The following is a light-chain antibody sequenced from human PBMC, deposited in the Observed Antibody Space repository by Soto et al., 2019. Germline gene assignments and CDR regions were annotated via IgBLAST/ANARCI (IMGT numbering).Light chain of an antibody. V-gene: IGKV1-33*01. CDR2: DAS. J-gene: IGKJ3*01. CDR3: QQYDKFPPCT. CDR1: QDISNF. Sequence: DIQMTQSPSSLSASVGDRVTITCQASQDISNFLNWYQQKPGTAPKLLIYDASNLETGVPSRFSGSGSGTAFNCPISSLQPEDTATYYCQQYDKFPPCTFGPGTEVDIK.